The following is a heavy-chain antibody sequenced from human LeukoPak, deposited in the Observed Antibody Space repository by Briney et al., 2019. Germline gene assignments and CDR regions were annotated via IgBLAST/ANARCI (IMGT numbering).Heavy chain of an antibody. V-gene: IGHV4-34*01. CDR3: ARGLWSYEYVPFAT. Sequence: PSETLSLTCGVYGGSFSGYSWSWIRQPPGKGLEWIGEVNHTGSTNYNQSLKSRVTISLDTSENNFSLKLSSLTAADTAVYYCARGLWSYEYVPFATWGQGTLVTVSS. D-gene: IGHD3-16*01. CDR2: VNHTGST. J-gene: IGHJ5*02. CDR1: GGSFSGYS.